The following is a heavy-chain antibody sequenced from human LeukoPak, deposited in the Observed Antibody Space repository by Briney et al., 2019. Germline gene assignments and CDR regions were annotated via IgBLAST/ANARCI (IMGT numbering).Heavy chain of an antibody. CDR1: GGTFSSYA. D-gene: IGHD3-10*01. CDR2: IIPIFGTA. Sequence: ASVKVSCKASGGTFSSYAISWVRQAPGQGLEWMGGIIPIFGTANYAQKFQGRVTITTDESTSTAYMELSSLRSEDTAVYYCGRGRITMVRGVTQGNYYFDYWGQGTLVTVSS. CDR3: GRGRITMVRGVTQGNYYFDY. V-gene: IGHV1-69*05. J-gene: IGHJ4*02.